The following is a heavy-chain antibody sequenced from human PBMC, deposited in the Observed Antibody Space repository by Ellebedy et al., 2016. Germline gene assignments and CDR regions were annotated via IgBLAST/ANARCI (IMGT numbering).Heavy chain of an antibody. D-gene: IGHD6-19*01. CDR3: AKGRDNSGWYWAS. V-gene: IGHV3-30*02. CDR1: GFTFSNYG. CDR2: IIKDGGYK. Sequence: GESLKISCAASGFTFSNYGMHWVRQAPGKGLEWVAFIIKDGGYKEYADSVKGRFTISRDNSKNTLSLQMNGLRAEDTALYYCAKGRDNSGWYWASWGQGTLVTVSS. J-gene: IGHJ5*02.